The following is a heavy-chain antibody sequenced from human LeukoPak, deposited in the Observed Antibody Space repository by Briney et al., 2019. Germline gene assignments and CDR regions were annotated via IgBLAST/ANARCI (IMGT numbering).Heavy chain of an antibody. D-gene: IGHD4-23*01. CDR1: GFTFSNYP. CDR2: ISYDGNNK. J-gene: IGHJ4*02. CDR3: ARDLRYGGNDPFDY. V-gene: IGHV3-30*01. Sequence: GGSLRLPCAASGFTFSNYPIHWVRQSPGKGLEWVGLISYDGNNKYYADSVKGRFTMSRDNSKNTLYLQMNSLRVEDAAVYYCARDLRYGGNDPFDYWGQGTLVTVSS.